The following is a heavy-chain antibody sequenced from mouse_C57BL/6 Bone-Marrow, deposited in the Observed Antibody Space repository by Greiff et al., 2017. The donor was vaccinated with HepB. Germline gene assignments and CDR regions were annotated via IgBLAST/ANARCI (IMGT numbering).Heavy chain of an antibody. J-gene: IGHJ3*01. CDR2: INPNNGGT. D-gene: IGHD1-1*01. V-gene: IGHV1-18*01. Sequence: VQLQQSGPELVKPGASVKIPCKASGYTFTDYNMDWVKQSHGKNLEWIGDINPNNGGTIYNQKFKGKATLTVDKSSSTAYMELRSLTSEDTAVYYCARGEYYYGSFTWFAYWGQGTLVTVSA. CDR1: GYTFTDYN. CDR3: ARGEYYYGSFTWFAY.